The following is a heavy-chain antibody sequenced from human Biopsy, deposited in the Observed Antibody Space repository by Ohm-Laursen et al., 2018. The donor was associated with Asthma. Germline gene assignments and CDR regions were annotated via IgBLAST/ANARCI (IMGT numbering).Heavy chain of an antibody. J-gene: IGHJ2*01. CDR1: GGSVSSGSYY. D-gene: IGHD2-15*01. CDR2: ISYSGST. Sequence: VTLSLTCTVSGGSVSSGSYYWSWIRQPPGKGLAWVSYISYSGSTDYNPSLKSRLTISMDTSKNQFSLKLSSVTAADTAVYYRARVPTTLRYFDLWGRGTLVTVSS. V-gene: IGHV4-61*01. CDR3: ARVPTTLRYFDL.